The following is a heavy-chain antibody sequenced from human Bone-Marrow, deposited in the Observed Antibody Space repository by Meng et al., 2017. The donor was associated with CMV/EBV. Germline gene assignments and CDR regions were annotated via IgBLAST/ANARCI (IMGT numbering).Heavy chain of an antibody. D-gene: IGHD6-6*01. CDR3: ARTAARRIYYYYYGKDV. J-gene: IGHJ6*02. CDR1: GGSFSGYY. V-gene: IGHV4-34*01. Sequence: SETLSLTCAVYGGSFSGYYWSWIRQPPGKGLEWIGEINHSGSTNYNPSLKSRVTISVDTSKNQFSLKLSSVTAADTAVYYCARTAARRIYYYYYGKDVWGQGTTVTVSS. CDR2: INHSGST.